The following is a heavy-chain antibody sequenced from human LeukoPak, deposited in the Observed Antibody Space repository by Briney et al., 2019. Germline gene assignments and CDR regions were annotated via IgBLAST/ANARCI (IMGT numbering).Heavy chain of an antibody. V-gene: IGHV3-30*18. CDR2: ISYDGSNK. CDR1: GFTFSSYG. CDR3: AKAGLVLLDY. Sequence: GRSLRLSCAASGFTFSSYGMHWVRQAPGKGLEWVAVISYDGSNKYYADSVKGRFTISRDKSKNTLYLQMNSLRAEDTAVYYCAKAGLVLLDYWGQGTLVTVSS. D-gene: IGHD3/OR15-3a*01. J-gene: IGHJ4*02.